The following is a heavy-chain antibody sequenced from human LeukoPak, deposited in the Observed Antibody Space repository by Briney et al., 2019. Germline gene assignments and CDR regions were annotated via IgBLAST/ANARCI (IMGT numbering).Heavy chain of an antibody. D-gene: IGHD2-15*01. CDR3: ASIYSNDAFDI. V-gene: IGHV1-46*01. J-gene: IGHJ3*02. Sequence: GASVKVSCKASGYTFTGYYMHWVRQAPGRGLEWMGIINPSGGSTSYAQKFQGRVTMTRDMSTSTVYMELSSLRSEDTAVYYCASIYSNDAFDIWGQGTMVTVSS. CDR1: GYTFTGYY. CDR2: INPSGGST.